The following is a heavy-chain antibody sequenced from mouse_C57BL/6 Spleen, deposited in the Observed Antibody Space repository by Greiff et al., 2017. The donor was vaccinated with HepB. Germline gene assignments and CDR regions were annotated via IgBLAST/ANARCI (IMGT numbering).Heavy chain of an antibody. CDR1: GYTFTSYG. CDR3: ARYEIYSNSYFDV. J-gene: IGHJ1*03. CDR2: IYPRSGNT. D-gene: IGHD2-5*01. V-gene: IGHV1-81*01. Sequence: QVQLQQSGAELARPGASVKLSCKASGYTFTSYGISWVKQRTGQGLEWIGEIYPRSGNTYYNEKFKGKATLTADKSSSTAYMELRSLTSEDSAVYFCARYEIYSNSYFDVWGTGTTVTVSS.